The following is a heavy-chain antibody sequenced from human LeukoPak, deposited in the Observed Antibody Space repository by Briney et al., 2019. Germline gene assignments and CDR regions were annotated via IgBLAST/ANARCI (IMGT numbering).Heavy chain of an antibody. CDR2: ISRSSSAI. CDR3: ARDPYSYDTSGPKPFDY. J-gene: IGHJ4*02. Sequence: SGGSLRLSCAASGFTFSSYGMNWVRQAPGKGLEWVSYISRSSSAIYYADSVKGRFTISRDNAKNSLFLQMNSLRDEDTAVYYCARDPYSYDTSGPKPFDYWGQGTLVTVSS. CDR1: GFTFSSYG. D-gene: IGHD3-3*01. V-gene: IGHV3-48*02.